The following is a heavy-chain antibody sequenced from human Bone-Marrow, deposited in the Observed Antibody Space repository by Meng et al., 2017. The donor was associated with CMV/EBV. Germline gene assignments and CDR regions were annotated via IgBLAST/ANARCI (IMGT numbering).Heavy chain of an antibody. CDR2: INPNSGGT. Sequence: ASVKVSCKASGYTFTGYYMHWVRQAPEQGLEWMGWINPNSGGTNYAQKFQGRVTMTRDTSISTAYMELSRLRSDDTAVYYCARGTSLFGVDLYYYYGMDVWGQGTTVTVSS. CDR3: ARGTSLFGVDLYYYYGMDV. J-gene: IGHJ6*02. CDR1: GYTFTGYY. V-gene: IGHV1-2*02. D-gene: IGHD3-3*01.